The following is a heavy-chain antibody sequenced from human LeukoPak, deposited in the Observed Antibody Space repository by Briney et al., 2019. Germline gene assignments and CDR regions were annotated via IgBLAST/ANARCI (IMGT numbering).Heavy chain of an antibody. D-gene: IGHD3-10*01. V-gene: IGHV1-24*01. CDR1: GYTLTELS. J-gene: IGHJ4*02. CDR2: FDPEDGET. CDR3: ATCDYYGSGSNRHYFDY. Sequence: ASVKVSCKVSGYTLTELSMHWVLQAPGKGLEWMGGFDPEDGETIYAQKFQGRVTMTTDTSTSTAYMELRSLRSDDTAVYYCATCDYYGSGSNRHYFDYWGQGTLVTVSS.